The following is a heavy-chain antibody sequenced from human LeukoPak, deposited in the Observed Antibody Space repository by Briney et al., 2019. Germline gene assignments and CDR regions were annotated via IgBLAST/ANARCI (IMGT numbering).Heavy chain of an antibody. Sequence: ASVKVSCKASGGTFSSHAISWVRQAPGQGLEWMGGIIPIFGTANYARKFQGRVTITADESTSTAYMELSSLRSEDTAVYYCARDNGNWNDGMDYWGQGTLVTVSS. CDR2: IIPIFGTA. D-gene: IGHD1-1*01. CDR3: ARDNGNWNDGMDY. J-gene: IGHJ4*02. V-gene: IGHV1-69*13. CDR1: GGTFSSHA.